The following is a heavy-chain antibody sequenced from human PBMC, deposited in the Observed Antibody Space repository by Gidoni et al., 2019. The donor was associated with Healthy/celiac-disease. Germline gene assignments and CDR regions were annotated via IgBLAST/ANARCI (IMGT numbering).Heavy chain of an antibody. V-gene: IGHV3-9*01. CDR1: GFTFADYA. CDR3: AKDMGIAVAGTFDY. Sequence: EVQLVESGGGLVQPGRSLRRSCAASGFTFADYAMHWVRQAPGQGLEWVSGISWNSGSIGYADSVKGRFTISRDNAKNSLYLQMNSLRAEDTALYYCAKDMGIAVAGTFDYWGQGTLVTVSS. CDR2: ISWNSGSI. J-gene: IGHJ4*02. D-gene: IGHD6-19*01.